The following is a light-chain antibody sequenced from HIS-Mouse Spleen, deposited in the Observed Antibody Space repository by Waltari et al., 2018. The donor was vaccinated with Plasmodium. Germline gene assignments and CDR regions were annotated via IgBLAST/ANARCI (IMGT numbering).Light chain of an antibody. CDR1: ALTTKY. Sequence: SYELTQPPSVSVSPGQTARITCSGDALTTKYDYWYQQKSGQAPVLCSYDDSKLPAGIPERFSGSSSGTIATLTISGAQVEDEADYYCYSTDSSGNHRVFGGGTKLTVL. V-gene: IGLV3-10*01. CDR3: YSTDSSGNHRV. CDR2: DDS. J-gene: IGLJ3*02.